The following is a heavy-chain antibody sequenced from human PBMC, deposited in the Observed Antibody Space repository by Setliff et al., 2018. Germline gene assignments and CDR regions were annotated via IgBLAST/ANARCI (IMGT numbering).Heavy chain of an antibody. CDR2: IYYTGTS. J-gene: IGHJ1*01. CDR1: GYSISSGYY. V-gene: IGHV4-38-2*02. Sequence: ETLSLTCTVSGYSISSGYYWAWIRQPPGKGLEWIATIYYTGTSYYNPSLKSRVTILEDTSMNQFSLHLTSVTAADTAVCYCARHDFADSFNTWGQGTLVTVS. CDR3: ARHDFADSFNT. D-gene: IGHD4-17*01.